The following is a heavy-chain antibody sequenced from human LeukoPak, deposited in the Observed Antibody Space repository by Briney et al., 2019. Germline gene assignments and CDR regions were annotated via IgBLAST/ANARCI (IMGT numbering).Heavy chain of an antibody. V-gene: IGHV4-38-2*02. J-gene: IGHJ5*02. D-gene: IGHD1-7*01. Sequence: SETLSPTCTVSGYSISSGYYWGWIRQPPGKGLEWLGSIYHSGSTYYNPSLKSRVTISVDTSKNQFSLKLSSVTAADTAVYYCAREVYETGTTSWFDPWGQGTLVTVSS. CDR2: IYHSGST. CDR3: AREVYETGTTSWFDP. CDR1: GYSISSGYY.